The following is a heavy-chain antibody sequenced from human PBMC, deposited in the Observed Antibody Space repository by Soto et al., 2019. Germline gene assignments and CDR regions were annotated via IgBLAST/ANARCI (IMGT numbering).Heavy chain of an antibody. J-gene: IGHJ5*02. CDR2: IYYSGST. CDR1: GDSISSYY. Sequence: PSETLSLTCTVSGDSISSYYWSWIRQPPGKGLEWIGYIYYSGSTNYNPSLKSRVSISVDTSKNQFSLKLDSVTAADTAVYYCAKDADTSGFYKWFDPWGQGTLVTVSS. D-gene: IGHD3-22*01. CDR3: AKDADTSGFYKWFDP. V-gene: IGHV4-59*01.